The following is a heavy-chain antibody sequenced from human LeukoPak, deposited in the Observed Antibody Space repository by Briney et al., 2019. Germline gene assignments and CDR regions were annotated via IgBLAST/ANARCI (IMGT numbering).Heavy chain of an antibody. CDR2: ISGSGGST. Sequence: GGSLRLSCAASGFTFSSYAMSWVRQAPGKGLEWVSAISGSGGSTYYADSVKGRFTISRDDSKNTLYLQMNSLRAEDTAVYYCAKGYYYYYGMDVWGQGTTVTVSS. CDR1: GFTFSSYA. V-gene: IGHV3-23*01. CDR3: AKGYYYYYGMDV. J-gene: IGHJ6*02.